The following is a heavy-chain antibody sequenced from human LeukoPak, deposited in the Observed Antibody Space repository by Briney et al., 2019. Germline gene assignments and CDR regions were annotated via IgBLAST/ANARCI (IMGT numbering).Heavy chain of an antibody. D-gene: IGHD5-12*01. Sequence: SETLSLTCTVSGGSINNYYWNWIRQPPGKGLEWIGYITGSIYFSGSTKYDPSLESRVTMSVDTPKNQFSLKLSSVTAADTAVYYCARHFGYSSSSLDYWGQGTLVTVSS. V-gene: IGHV4-59*08. CDR3: ARHFGYSSSSLDY. J-gene: IGHJ4*02. CDR1: GGSINNYY. CDR2: ITGSIYFSGST.